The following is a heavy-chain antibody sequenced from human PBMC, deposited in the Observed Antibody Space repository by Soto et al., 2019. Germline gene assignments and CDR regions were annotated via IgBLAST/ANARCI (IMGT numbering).Heavy chain of an antibody. V-gene: IGHV1-46*03. J-gene: IGHJ6*02. Sequence: ASVKVSCKASGYTFTSYYMHWVRQAPGQGLEWMGIIKPSGGSTSYAQKFQGRVTMTRDTSTSTVCMELSSLRSEDTAVYYCARGRDHIVVVTAHLSYYYGMDVWGQGTTVTVSS. CDR2: IKPSGGST. D-gene: IGHD2-21*02. CDR1: GYTFTSYY. CDR3: ARGRDHIVVVTAHLSYYYGMDV.